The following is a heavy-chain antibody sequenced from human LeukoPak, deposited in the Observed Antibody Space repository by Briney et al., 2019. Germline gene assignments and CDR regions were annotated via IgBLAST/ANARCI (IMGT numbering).Heavy chain of an antibody. CDR2: ISASGSAT. CDR3: AKEGFDS. V-gene: IGHV3-23*01. J-gene: IGHJ4*02. Sequence: GGSPRLSCAASGFIFSNYGMNWVRQAPGKGLEWVAAISASGSATSYADSVRGRFTISRDNSKSTTYLQMNSLRAEDTAVFYCAKEGFDSWGQGTLVTVSS. CDR1: GFIFSNYG.